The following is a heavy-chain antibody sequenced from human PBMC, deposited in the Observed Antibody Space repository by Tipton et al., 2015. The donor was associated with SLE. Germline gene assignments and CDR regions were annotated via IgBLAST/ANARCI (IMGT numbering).Heavy chain of an antibody. D-gene: IGHD6-19*01. CDR3: TRSMRGFSSGWYLDY. CDR2: INHSGST. CDR1: GGSFSGYY. J-gene: IGHJ4*02. Sequence: TLSLTCAVYGGSFSGYYWSWIRQPPGKGLEWIGEINHSGSTNYNPSLKSRVTISVDTSKNQFSLKLSSVTAADTAVYYCTRSMRGFSSGWYLDYWGQGTLVTVSS. V-gene: IGHV4-34*01.